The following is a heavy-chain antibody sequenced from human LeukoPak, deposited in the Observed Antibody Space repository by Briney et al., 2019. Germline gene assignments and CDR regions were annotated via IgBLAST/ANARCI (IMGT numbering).Heavy chain of an antibody. Sequence: GGSLRLSCAASGFTFSSYAMHWVRQAPGKGLEWVAVISYDGSNKYYADSVKGRFTISRDNAKNSLYLQMNSLRAEDTAVYYCASLRVGYCSGGSCYSYYYYMDVWGKGTTVTVSS. CDR1: GFTFSSYA. D-gene: IGHD2-15*01. CDR3: ASLRVGYCSGGSCYSYYYYMDV. CDR2: ISYDGSNK. J-gene: IGHJ6*03. V-gene: IGHV3-30*04.